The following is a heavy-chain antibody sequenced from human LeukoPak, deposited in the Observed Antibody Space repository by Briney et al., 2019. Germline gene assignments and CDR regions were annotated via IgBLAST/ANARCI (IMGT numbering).Heavy chain of an antibody. CDR2: ISGSGGST. V-gene: IGHV3-23*01. J-gene: IGHJ4*02. CDR3: AKVRGIVVVVAATDY. D-gene: IGHD2-15*01. Sequence: GGSLRLSCVASGFTFSSYSMNWVRQAPGKGLEWVSGISGSGGSTYYADSVKGRFTISRDNSKNTLYLQMNSLRAEDTAVYYCAKVRGIVVVVAATDYWGQGTLVTVSS. CDR1: GFTFSSYS.